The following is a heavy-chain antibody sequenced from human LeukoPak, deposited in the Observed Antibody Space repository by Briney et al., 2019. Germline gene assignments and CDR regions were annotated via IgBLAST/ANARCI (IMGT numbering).Heavy chain of an antibody. CDR3: ATAPILRGEGGEHYKYGMDV. V-gene: IGHV4-4*02. Sequence: PSGTLSLTCAVSVGSISSGNWWSWVRQSPGKGLEWIGEIYHNGTRNYNPSLKSRVTISADTFKNLFSLKLTSVTAADTAVYYCATAPILRGEGGEHYKYGMDVWGQGTTVIVSS. CDR2: IYHNGTR. CDR1: VGSISSGNW. J-gene: IGHJ6*02. D-gene: IGHD2-2*02.